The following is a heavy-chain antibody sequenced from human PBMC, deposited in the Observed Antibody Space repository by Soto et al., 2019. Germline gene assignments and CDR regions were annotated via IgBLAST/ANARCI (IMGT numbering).Heavy chain of an antibody. CDR2: TSYDGLNT. Sequence: GSLKLSCAASGFTFSDYYMSWVRQAPGKGLEWVATTSYDGLNTFYGESVRGRFSISRDTSKNTLFLQMNSLKTEDTAVYYCAKSSSGLRDYFDSWGRGTLVTVSS. J-gene: IGHJ4*02. V-gene: IGHV3-30*18. CDR3: AKSSSGLRDYFDS. CDR1: GFTFSDYY. D-gene: IGHD3-10*01.